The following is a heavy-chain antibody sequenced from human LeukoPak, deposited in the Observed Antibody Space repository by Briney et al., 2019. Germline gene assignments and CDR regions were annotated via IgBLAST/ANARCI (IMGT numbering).Heavy chain of an antibody. J-gene: IGHJ4*02. V-gene: IGHV1-18*01. CDR2: ISAYNGNT. D-gene: IGHD3-10*01. Sequence: ASVKVSCKASGGTFSSYAISWVRQAPGQGLEWMGWISAYNGNTNYAQKLQGRVTMTTDTSTSTAYMELRSLRSDDTAVYYCARDQRFGVTSFDYWGQGTLVTVSS. CDR3: ARDQRFGVTSFDY. CDR1: GGTFSSYA.